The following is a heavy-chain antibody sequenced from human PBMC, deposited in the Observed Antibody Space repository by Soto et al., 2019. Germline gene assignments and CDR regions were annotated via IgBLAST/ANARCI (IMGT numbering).Heavy chain of an antibody. CDR1: GYTFTSYG. J-gene: IGHJ4*02. CDR2: ISAYNGNT. CDR3: ARGVRYDFWSGSLFDY. Sequence: QVQLVQSGAEVKKPGASVKVSCKASGYTFTSYGITWVRQAPGQGREWMGWISAYNGNTHYAQKLQGRVTMTTDTSTSTAYMELRSLRSDDTAVYYWARGVRYDFWSGSLFDYWCQGSIVTVSS. D-gene: IGHD3-3*01. V-gene: IGHV1-18*01.